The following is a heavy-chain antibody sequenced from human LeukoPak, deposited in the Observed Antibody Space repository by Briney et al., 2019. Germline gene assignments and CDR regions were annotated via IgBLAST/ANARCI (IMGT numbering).Heavy chain of an antibody. CDR1: GGSISSSSYY. CDR2: IYYSGST. CDR3: ASSQQLWPID. D-gene: IGHD6-13*01. Sequence: SETLSLTCTVSGGSISSSSYYWGWIRQPPGKGLEWIGSIYYSGSTYYNPSLKSRVTISVDTSKNQFSLKLSSVTAADTAVYYCASSQQLWPIDWGQGTLVPVSS. J-gene: IGHJ4*02. V-gene: IGHV4-39*07.